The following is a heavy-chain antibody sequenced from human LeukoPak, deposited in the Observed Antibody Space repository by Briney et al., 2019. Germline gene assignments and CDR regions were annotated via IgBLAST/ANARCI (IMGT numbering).Heavy chain of an antibody. Sequence: SETLSLTCTVSGGSVSSGSYYWSWIRQPPGKGLEWTGYIYYSGSTNYNPSLKSRVTISVDTSKNQFSLKLSSVTAADTAVYYCARGPPPGGPWGQGTLVTVSS. J-gene: IGHJ5*02. CDR3: ARGPPPGGP. CDR2: IYYSGST. V-gene: IGHV4-61*01. D-gene: IGHD1-14*01. CDR1: GGSVSSGSYY.